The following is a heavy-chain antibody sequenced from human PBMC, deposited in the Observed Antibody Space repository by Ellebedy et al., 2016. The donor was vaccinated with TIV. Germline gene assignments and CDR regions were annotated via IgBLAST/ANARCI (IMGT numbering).Heavy chain of an antibody. CDR2: IYSGGST. CDR1: GFPVGNNF. CDR3: ARKTDTGTSGDY. J-gene: IGHJ4*02. D-gene: IGHD1-1*01. Sequence: GESLKISCAASGFPVGNNFMSWVRQAPGKGLEWGSLIYSGGSTDYADSVKGRFTISRDSSKNTLYLQMNSLRAEDTAMYYCARKTDTGTSGDYWGQGTPVTVSS. V-gene: IGHV3-53*01.